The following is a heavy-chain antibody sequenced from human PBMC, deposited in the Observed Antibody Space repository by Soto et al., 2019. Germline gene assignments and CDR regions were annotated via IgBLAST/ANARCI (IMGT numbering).Heavy chain of an antibody. CDR1: GFTFSNYA. V-gene: IGHV3-23*01. J-gene: IGHJ5*01. D-gene: IGHD5-12*01. CDR3: ARKVATLDS. Sequence: PGGSLRLSCAASGFTFSNYAMSWVRQAPGKGLEWVSGISGSGISTYYADSVKGRFTISRDNSKNTVFLEMSGLRDDETAVYYCARKVATLDSWGQGTLVTVSS. CDR2: ISGSGIST.